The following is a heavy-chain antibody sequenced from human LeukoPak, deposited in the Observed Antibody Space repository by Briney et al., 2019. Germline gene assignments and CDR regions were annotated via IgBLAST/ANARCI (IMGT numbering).Heavy chain of an antibody. V-gene: IGHV6-1*01. CDR1: GNSVSSNSAA. Sequence: SQTLSLTCAISGNSVSSNSAAWNWIRQSPSRGLEWLGRTYYRSRWYYDYAVSVKSRITINPDTSKNQFSLQLNSVTPEDTAVYYCARDLVAAAGTLSFDYWGQGTLVTVSS. CDR3: ARDLVAAAGTLSFDY. CDR2: TYYRSRWYY. D-gene: IGHD6-13*01. J-gene: IGHJ4*02.